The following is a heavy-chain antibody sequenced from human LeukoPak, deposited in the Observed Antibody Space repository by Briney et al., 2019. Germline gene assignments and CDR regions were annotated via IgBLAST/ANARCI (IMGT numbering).Heavy chain of an antibody. CDR2: ISAYNGNT. V-gene: IGHV1-18*01. CDR3: ARDVYSSGWYYYYGMDV. CDR1: GYTFTSYG. J-gene: IGHJ6*02. Sequence: ASVKVSCKASGYTFTSYGISWVRQAPGQGREWMGWISAYNGNTNYAQKLQGSVTMTTDTSTSTAYMELRSLRSDDTAVYHCARDVYSSGWYYYYGMDVWGQGTTVTVSS. D-gene: IGHD6-19*01.